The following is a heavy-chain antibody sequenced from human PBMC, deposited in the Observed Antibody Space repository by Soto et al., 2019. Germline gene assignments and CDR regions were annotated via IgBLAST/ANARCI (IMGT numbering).Heavy chain of an antibody. CDR1: GFTFSSYA. J-gene: IGHJ4*02. D-gene: IGHD2-2*01. CDR2: ISGSGGST. Sequence: GGSLRLSCAASGFTFSSYAMSWVRQAPGKGLEWVSAISGSGGSTYYADSVKGRFTISRDNSKNTLYLQMNSLRAEDTAVYYCAKARYCSSTSCYEGFDYWGQGTLVTVSS. V-gene: IGHV3-23*01. CDR3: AKARYCSSTSCYEGFDY.